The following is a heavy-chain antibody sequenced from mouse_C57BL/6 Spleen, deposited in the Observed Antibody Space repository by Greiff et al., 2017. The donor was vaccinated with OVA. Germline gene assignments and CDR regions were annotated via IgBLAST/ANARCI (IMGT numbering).Heavy chain of an antibody. J-gene: IGHJ2*01. Sequence: VQLQESGAELVRPGTSVKVSCKASGYAFTNYLIEWVKQRPGQGLEWIGVINPGSGGTNYNEKFKGKATLTADKSSSTAYMQLSSLTSEDSAVYFCRIYYGNYDYFDYWGQGTTLTVSS. CDR3: RIYYGNYDYFDY. D-gene: IGHD2-1*01. CDR2: INPGSGGT. V-gene: IGHV1-54*01. CDR1: GYAFTNYL.